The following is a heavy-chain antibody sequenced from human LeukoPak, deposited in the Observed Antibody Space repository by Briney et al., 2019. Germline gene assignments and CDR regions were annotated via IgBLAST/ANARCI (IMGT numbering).Heavy chain of an antibody. CDR2: IYYSGST. CDR3: VRVSSMWFLFDY. Sequence: EPSETLSLTCTVSGDSISSSYWSWIRQPPGKGLEWIGYIYYSGSTNYNPPLKSRVTISVDTSKNQFSLKLSSVTAADTAVYYCVRVSSMWFLFDYWGQGTLVTVSS. D-gene: IGHD2-2*01. V-gene: IGHV4-59*01. J-gene: IGHJ4*02. CDR1: GDSISSSY.